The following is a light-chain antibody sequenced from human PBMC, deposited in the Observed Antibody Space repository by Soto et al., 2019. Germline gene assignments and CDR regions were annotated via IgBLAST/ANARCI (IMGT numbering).Light chain of an antibody. CDR1: QTVGRDY. CDR3: RPRSKWLPVP. CDR2: DAS. J-gene: IGKJ4*01. Sequence: SLVALSLSKGERATLSCRASQTVGRDYLAWYQHKPGQAPRLLISDASNRATGIPARFSGSGSGTDFTLTISSLEPEDFGVCYCRPRSKWLPVPFAEGTKVDIK. V-gene: IGKV3-11*01.